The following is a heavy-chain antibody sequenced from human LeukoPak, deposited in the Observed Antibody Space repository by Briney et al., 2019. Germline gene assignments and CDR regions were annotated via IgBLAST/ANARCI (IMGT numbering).Heavy chain of an antibody. CDR1: AFTFRNYW. V-gene: IGHV3-7*01. J-gene: IGHJ3*02. Sequence: GGSLRPSCEASAFTFRNYWMSWVRQAPGKGLEWVANIKHDGSEKYYVDSVKGRFTISRDNAKNSLYLQMNNLRAEDTAVYYCARYCSSTSCNDAFDMWGQGTMVTVSS. CDR3: ARYCSSTSCNDAFDM. D-gene: IGHD2-2*01. CDR2: IKHDGSEK.